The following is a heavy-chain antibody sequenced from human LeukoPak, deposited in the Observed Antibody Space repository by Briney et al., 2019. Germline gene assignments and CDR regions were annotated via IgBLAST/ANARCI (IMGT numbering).Heavy chain of an antibody. J-gene: IGHJ3*02. V-gene: IGHV3-11*01. CDR1: GFTFSDYY. Sequence: GGSLRLSRAASGFTFSDYYMSWIRQAPGKGLEWVSYISSSGSTIYYADSVKGRFTISRDNARNSLYLQMNSLRAEDTAVYYCARDPRYYYDSSGYFNDAFDIWGQGTMVTVSS. D-gene: IGHD3-22*01. CDR3: ARDPRYYYDSSGYFNDAFDI. CDR2: ISSSGSTI.